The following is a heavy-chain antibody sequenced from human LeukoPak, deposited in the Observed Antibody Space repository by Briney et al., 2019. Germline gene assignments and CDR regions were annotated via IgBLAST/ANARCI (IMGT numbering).Heavy chain of an antibody. V-gene: IGHV3-48*01. Sequence: GGSLRLSCTASRFTFNSYNMNWVRQAPGKGLEWVSYIKSSSTTIYYADSVKGRFTISRDNAKNSLYLQMNSLRAEDTAVYYCARDQVYDFWSGRYYYYYYYMDVWGKGTTVTVSS. CDR2: IKSSSTTI. J-gene: IGHJ6*03. CDR3: ARDQVYDFWSGRYYYYYYYMDV. D-gene: IGHD3-3*01. CDR1: RFTFNSYN.